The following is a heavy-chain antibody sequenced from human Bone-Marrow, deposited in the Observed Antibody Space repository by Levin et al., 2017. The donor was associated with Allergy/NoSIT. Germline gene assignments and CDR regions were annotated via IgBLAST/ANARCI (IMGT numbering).Heavy chain of an antibody. CDR2: ISHDGGAK. D-gene: IGHD3-3*02. V-gene: IGHV3-30*18. CDR1: GFIFSTYG. CDR3: AKNPSTRDVASVDS. J-gene: IGHJ4*02. Sequence: PGGSLRLSCAASGFIFSTYGIHWVRQAPGKGLEWVTFISHDGGAKYYADSVKGRFTISRDNSKNTLYLQMNSLRADDTAVYYCAKNPSTRDVASVDSWGQGTLVTVSS.